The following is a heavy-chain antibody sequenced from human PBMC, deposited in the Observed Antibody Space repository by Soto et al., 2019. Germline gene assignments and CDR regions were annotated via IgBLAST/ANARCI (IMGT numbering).Heavy chain of an antibody. J-gene: IGHJ4*02. D-gene: IGHD2-21*01. V-gene: IGHV3-21*01. CDR1: GFTFSSYS. CDR3: ARDHGIVLAYCGGDCVDRGYYFDY. CDR2: ISSSSSYI. Sequence: GGSLRLSCAASGFTFSSYSMNWVRQAPGKGLEWVSSISSSSSYIYYADSVKGRFTISRDNAKNSLYLQMNSLRAEDTAVYYWARDHGIVLAYCGGDCVDRGYYFDYWGQGTLVTVSS.